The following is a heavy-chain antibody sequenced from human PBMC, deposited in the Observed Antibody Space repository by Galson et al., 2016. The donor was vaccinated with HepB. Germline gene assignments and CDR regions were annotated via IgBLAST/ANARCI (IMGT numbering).Heavy chain of an antibody. CDR3: ARLGPLPYHYHCMDG. Sequence: QSGAEVKKPGESLTLSCKASGYTFTDYWITWVRQTPGRGLEWMGRIDPSDSQTEYSPSFQGHVTLSIDKSTNTAHLQWTSLQVSDSAIYYCARLGPLPYHYHCMDGWGQGTTVTVSS. CDR2: IDPSDSQT. D-gene: IGHD2-15*01. V-gene: IGHV5-10-1*01. CDR1: GYTFTDYW. J-gene: IGHJ6*02.